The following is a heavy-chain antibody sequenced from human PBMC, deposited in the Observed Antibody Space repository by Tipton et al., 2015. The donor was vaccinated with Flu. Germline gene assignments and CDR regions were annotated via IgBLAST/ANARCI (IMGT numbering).Heavy chain of an antibody. CDR1: GFTVSSNY. CDR2: IYSDGST. CDR3: ARGQGANP. Sequence: VQLVQSGGGLIQPGGSLRLSCAASGFTVSSNYMSWVRQSPGKGLEWVSVIYSDGSTYYIDSVKGRFTISRDNSKNMLSLQMNNLRAEDTAVYYCARGQGANPWGQGTLVTVSS. J-gene: IGHJ5*02. V-gene: IGHV3-53*01.